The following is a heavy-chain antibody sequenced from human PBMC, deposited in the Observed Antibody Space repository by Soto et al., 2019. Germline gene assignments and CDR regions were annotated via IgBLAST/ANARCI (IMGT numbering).Heavy chain of an antibody. CDR2: IYYSGST. Sequence: PSETLSLTCTVSGGSISSYYWIWIRQPPGKGLEWIGYIYYSGSTNYNPSLKSRVTISVDTSKNQFSLKLSSVFAADTAVYYCAGRSGRFDYWGHGTLVTVSS. D-gene: IGHD3-3*01. V-gene: IGHV4-59*01. J-gene: IGHJ4*01. CDR1: GGSISSYY. CDR3: AGRSGRFDY.